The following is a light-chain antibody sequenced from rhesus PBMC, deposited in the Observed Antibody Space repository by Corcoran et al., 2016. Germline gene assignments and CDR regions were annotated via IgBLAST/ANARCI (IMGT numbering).Light chain of an antibody. J-gene: IGKJ2*01. CDR2: KAS. CDR1: QGISSG. CDR3: LQYSSNPYS. Sequence: DIQMTQSPSSLSASVGDKVTTACRARQGISSGSAWYQQKPGKAPKLLNYKASSLQSGGPSRFSGSGSGTDFTLPISSLQPEDFATYSWLQYSSNPYSFGQGTKVEIK. V-gene: IGKV1-22*01.